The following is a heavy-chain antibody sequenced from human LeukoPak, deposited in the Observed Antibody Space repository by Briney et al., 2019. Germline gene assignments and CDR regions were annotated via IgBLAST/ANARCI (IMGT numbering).Heavy chain of an antibody. CDR3: AKGSGWYV. CDR2: ISGSGGRT. CDR1: GFIFSNFA. D-gene: IGHD6-19*01. Sequence: PGASLRLSRTASGFIFSNFAMTWVRQAPGKGLEWVSVISGSGGRTNYADSVKGRFTISRDNSKNTVYLQMNSLRAEDTAVYYCAKGSGWYVWGQGTLVTVSS. V-gene: IGHV3-23*01. J-gene: IGHJ4*02.